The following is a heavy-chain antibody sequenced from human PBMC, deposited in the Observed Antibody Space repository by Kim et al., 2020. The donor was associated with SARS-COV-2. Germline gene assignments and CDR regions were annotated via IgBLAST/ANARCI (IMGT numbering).Heavy chain of an antibody. CDR2: IWYDGSNK. V-gene: IGHV3-33*06. Sequence: GGSLRLSCAASGFTFSSYGMHWVRQAPGKGLEWVAVIWYDGSNKYYADSVKGRFTISRDNSKNTLYLQMNSLRAEDTAVYYCAKGPLWFGELPPYYFDYWGQGTLVTVSS. J-gene: IGHJ4*02. CDR1: GFTFSSYG. CDR3: AKGPLWFGELPPYYFDY. D-gene: IGHD3-10*01.